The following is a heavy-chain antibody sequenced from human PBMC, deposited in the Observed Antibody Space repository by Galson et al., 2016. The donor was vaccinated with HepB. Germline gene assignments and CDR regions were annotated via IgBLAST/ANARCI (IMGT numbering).Heavy chain of an antibody. V-gene: IGHV3-23*01. Sequence: SLRLSCAASGFTFSNYAMSWVREAPGKGPKWVTAISGVSDRTYYAGSMKDRFIISRDDSRNMLFLQLNSLRAEDTAIYYCAKESPYSNVRQYYLENWGLGTLATVSS. D-gene: IGHD4-11*01. CDR1: GFTFSNYA. CDR3: AKESPYSNVRQYYLEN. CDR2: ISGVSDRT. J-gene: IGHJ4*01.